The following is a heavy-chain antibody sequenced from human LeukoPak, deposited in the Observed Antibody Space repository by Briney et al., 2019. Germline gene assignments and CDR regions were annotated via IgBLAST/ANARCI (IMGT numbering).Heavy chain of an antibody. D-gene: IGHD3-10*01. CDR2: INPNSGGT. CDR1: GYTFTGYY. J-gene: IGHJ4*02. CDR3: ARAYGSGSYSRSRY. Sequence: ASVTVSCKASGYTFTGYYMHWVRQAPGQGLEWMGWINPNSGGTNYAQKFQGRVTMTRDTSISTAYMELSRLRSDDTAVYYCARAYGSGSYSRSRYWGQGTLVTVSS. V-gene: IGHV1-2*02.